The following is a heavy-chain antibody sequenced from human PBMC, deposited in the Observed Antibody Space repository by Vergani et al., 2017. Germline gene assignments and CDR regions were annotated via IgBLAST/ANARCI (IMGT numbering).Heavy chain of an antibody. CDR1: NFFISSNAYY. V-gene: IGHV4-38-2*02. CDR2: LHHNGAT. CDR3: ARGTPIIDY. D-gene: IGHD5-24*01. J-gene: IGHJ4*02. Sequence: QVQLKESGPGLVKPSETLSLTCTVSNFFISSNAYYWGWIRQAPGRGLEWIGSLHHNGATSHNPSLRSRVTMSVDTSKNQFSLSLNSVTAADTAIYYCARGTPIIDYWGQGSLVTVSS.